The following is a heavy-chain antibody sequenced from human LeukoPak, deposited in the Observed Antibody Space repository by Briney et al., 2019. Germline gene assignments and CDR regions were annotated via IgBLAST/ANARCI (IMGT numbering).Heavy chain of an antibody. CDR1: GGSISSYY. CDR2: IYYSGSA. D-gene: IGHD4/OR15-4a*01. Sequence: SETLSLTCTVSGGSISSYYWSWIRQPPGKGLEWIGYIYYSGSANYNPSLKSRVTISVDTSKNQFSLKLATVSAADTAVYYCARGGTQLTFPVWGQGTLVTVSS. J-gene: IGHJ4*02. V-gene: IGHV4-59*01. CDR3: ARGGTQLTFPV.